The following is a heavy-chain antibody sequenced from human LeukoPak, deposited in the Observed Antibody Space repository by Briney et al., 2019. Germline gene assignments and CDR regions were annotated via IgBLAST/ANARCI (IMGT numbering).Heavy chain of an antibody. CDR2: IYYSGST. CDR1: GGSISNYY. CDR3: ARVVCTSCYLN. J-gene: IGHJ4*02. V-gene: IGHV4-59*01. Sequence: SETLSLTCTVSGGSISNYYWSWIRQPPGKGLEWIGYIYYSGSTNYNPSLKSRVAISVDTSKNQFSLKLSSVTAADTAVYYCARVVCTSCYLNWGQGTLVTVSS. D-gene: IGHD2-2*01.